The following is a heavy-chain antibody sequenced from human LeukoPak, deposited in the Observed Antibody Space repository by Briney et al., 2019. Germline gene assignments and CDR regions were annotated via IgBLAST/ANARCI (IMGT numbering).Heavy chain of an antibody. CDR3: ARDDHYNYYYMDV. CDR2: ISSSSSTI. J-gene: IGHJ6*03. Sequence: HPRGSLRLSCAASGFTFSSYWMSWVRQAPGKGLEWVSYISSSSSTIYYADSVKGRFTISRDNAENSLYLQMNSLGAEDTAVYYCARDDHYNYYYMDVWGKGTTVTVSS. CDR1: GFTFSSYW. V-gene: IGHV3-48*01.